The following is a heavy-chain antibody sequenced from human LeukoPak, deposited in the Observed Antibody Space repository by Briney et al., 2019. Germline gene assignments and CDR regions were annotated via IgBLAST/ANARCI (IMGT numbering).Heavy chain of an antibody. Sequence: SDTLSLTCTVSGRSIRSYYGSWVRHPPGKGLEWIGYIYYSGSTNYNPSLKSRVTISVDTSKNQSSLKLSSVTAADTAVYYCAKTNAYYYDSSGYPLFDYWGQGTLVTVSS. CDR1: GRSIRSYY. CDR3: AKTNAYYYDSSGYPLFDY. J-gene: IGHJ4*02. CDR2: IYYSGST. V-gene: IGHV4-59*07. D-gene: IGHD3-22*01.